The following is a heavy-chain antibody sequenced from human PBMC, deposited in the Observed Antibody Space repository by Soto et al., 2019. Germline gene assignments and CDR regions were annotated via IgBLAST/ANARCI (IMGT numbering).Heavy chain of an antibody. V-gene: IGHV4-39*01. D-gene: IGHD6-19*01. J-gene: IGHJ5*02. CDR1: GGSINSSSYF. CDR2: IYYSGST. Sequence: ETLSLTCSVSGGSINSSSYFWGWVRQPPGKGLEWIGSIYYSGSTYYNPSLRSRVTISVDTSKNQSSLKLSSVTAADTAVFYCARHYSSGSRNWFDPWGQGTLVTVSS. CDR3: ARHYSSGSRNWFDP.